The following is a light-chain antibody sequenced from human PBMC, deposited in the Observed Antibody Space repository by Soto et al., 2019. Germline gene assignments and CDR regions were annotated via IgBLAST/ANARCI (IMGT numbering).Light chain of an antibody. CDR1: QSISSW. Sequence: DIQMTQSPSTLSASVGDRVTITCRASQSISSWLAWYQQKPGKAPKLLIYDASSLESGVPSRFSGSGSGTEFTLTITSLHPDDFATYYCQQYNSYSTFGPGTKVDIK. J-gene: IGKJ3*01. CDR2: DAS. CDR3: QQYNSYST. V-gene: IGKV1-5*01.